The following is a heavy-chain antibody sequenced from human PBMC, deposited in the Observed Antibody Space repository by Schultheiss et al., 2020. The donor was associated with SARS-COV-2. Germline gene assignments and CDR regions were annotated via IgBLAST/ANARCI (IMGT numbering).Heavy chain of an antibody. CDR3: ARGAAYCGGDCSTYYFDY. D-gene: IGHD2-21*02. Sequence: SQTLSLTCAISGDSVSSNSAAWNWIRQSPSRGLEWLGRTYYRSKWYNDYAVSVKSRITINPDTSKNQFSLQLNSVTPEDTAVYYCARGAAYCGGDCSTYYFDYWGQGTLVTVSS. CDR1: GDSVSSNSAA. V-gene: IGHV6-1*01. CDR2: TYYRSKWYN. J-gene: IGHJ4*02.